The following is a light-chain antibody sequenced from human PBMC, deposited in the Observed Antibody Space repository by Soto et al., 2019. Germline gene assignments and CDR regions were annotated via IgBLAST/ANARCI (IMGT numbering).Light chain of an antibody. Sequence: QSVLTQPPSAFGTPGQRVTISCSGSSSNIGSNYVYWYQQLPGTAPKLLIYRNNQRPSGVPDRFSGSKSGTSASLAISGLRSEDEADYYCAAWDDSLSACYVFGTGTKVTVL. CDR1: SSNIGSNY. CDR3: AAWDDSLSACYV. J-gene: IGLJ1*01. V-gene: IGLV1-47*01. CDR2: RNN.